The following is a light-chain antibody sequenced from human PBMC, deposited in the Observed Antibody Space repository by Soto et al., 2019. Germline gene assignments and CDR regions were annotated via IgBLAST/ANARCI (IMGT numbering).Light chain of an antibody. V-gene: IGKV3-20*01. CDR3: QQYGGSPRYT. J-gene: IGKJ2*01. CDR1: QSVSSTY. Sequence: EIVLTQSPGTLSLSPGERATLSCSASQSVSSTYLAWYQQRPGQAPRLLIYSTSSRATGIPDRFSGSGSGTDFPLTISRLEPEDFAVYYCQQYGGSPRYTFGQGTKLEIK. CDR2: STS.